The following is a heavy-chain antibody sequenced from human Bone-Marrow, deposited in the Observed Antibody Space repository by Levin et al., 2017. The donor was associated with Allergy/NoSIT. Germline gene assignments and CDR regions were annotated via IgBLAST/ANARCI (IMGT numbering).Heavy chain of an antibody. J-gene: IGHJ3*02. CDR1: GYTFKTYG. D-gene: IGHD7-27*01. Sequence: GGSLRLSCKGSGYTFKTYGLGWVRQAPGQGLEWMGWISGYNGHINYSQNFQGRITMTTDTSSNTAYMELKSLTSDDTATYYCARNWGEGNAFDIWGQGTVVTVFS. V-gene: IGHV1-18*01. CDR2: ISGYNGHI. CDR3: ARNWGEGNAFDI.